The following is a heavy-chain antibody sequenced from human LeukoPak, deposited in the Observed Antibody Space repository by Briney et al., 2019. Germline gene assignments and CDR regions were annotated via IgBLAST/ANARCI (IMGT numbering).Heavy chain of an antibody. D-gene: IGHD3-10*01. CDR3: AKYLVRGVIDY. CDR1: GFTFSDYY. Sequence: GGSLRLSCTASGFTFSDYYMSWIRQAPGKGLEWVSYISSSGSSIYYADSVKGRFTISRDNAKNTLYLQMNSLRAEDTAVYYCAKYLVRGVIDYWGQGTLVTVSS. V-gene: IGHV3-11*01. CDR2: ISSSGSSI. J-gene: IGHJ4*02.